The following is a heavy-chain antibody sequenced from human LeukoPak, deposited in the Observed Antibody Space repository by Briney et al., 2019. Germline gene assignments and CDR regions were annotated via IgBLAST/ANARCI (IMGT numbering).Heavy chain of an antibody. D-gene: IGHD3-10*01. CDR2: IIPILGIA. CDR1: GGTFSSYA. V-gene: IGHV1-69*04. Sequence: ASVKVSCKASGGTFSSYAISWVRQAPGQGLEWMGRIIPILGIANYAQKFQGRVTMTRNTSISTAYMELSSLRSEDTAVYYCARGQGLYGSGSSNPYFYYYGMDVWGQGTTVTVSS. CDR3: ARGQGLYGSGSSNPYFYYYGMDV. J-gene: IGHJ6*02.